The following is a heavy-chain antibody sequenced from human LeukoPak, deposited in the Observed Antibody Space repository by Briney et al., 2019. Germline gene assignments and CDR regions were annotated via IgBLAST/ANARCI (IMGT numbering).Heavy chain of an antibody. CDR2: IYHSGST. Sequence: ASETLSLTCAVSGYSISSGYYWGWIRQPPGKGLEWIGSIYHSGSTYYNPSLKSRVTISVDTSKNQFSLKLSSVTAADTAVYYCARQTVPAAIGYYWGQGTLVTVSS. CDR1: GYSISSGYY. J-gene: IGHJ4*02. V-gene: IGHV4-38-2*01. CDR3: ARQTVPAAIGYY. D-gene: IGHD2-2*01.